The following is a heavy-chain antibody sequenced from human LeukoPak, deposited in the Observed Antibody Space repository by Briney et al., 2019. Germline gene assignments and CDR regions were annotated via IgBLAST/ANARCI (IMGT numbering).Heavy chain of an antibody. CDR2: ISGSGGST. V-gene: IGHV3-23*01. D-gene: IGHD3-10*01. CDR1: GFTFSDYY. J-gene: IGHJ4*02. CDR3: ARAASAWFLPFDY. Sequence: GGSLRLSCAASGFTFSDYYMSWIRQAPGKGLEWVSAISGSGGSTYYADSVKGRFTISRDNSKNTLYLQMNSLRAEDTAVYYCARAASAWFLPFDYWGQGTLVTVSS.